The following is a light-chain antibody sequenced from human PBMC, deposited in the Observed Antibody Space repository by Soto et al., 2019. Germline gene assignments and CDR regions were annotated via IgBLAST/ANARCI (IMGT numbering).Light chain of an antibody. CDR2: EVT. CDR3: SSYTSSGTVV. J-gene: IGLJ2*01. V-gene: IGLV2-14*01. CDR1: SSDGGFYDY. Sequence: QSALTQPASVSGSPGQSITLSCTGTSSDGGFYDYVSWYQQHPGKAPKVIIYEVTNRPSGVSSRFSASKSCNTASLIISGLQAEDEADYYCSSYTSSGTVVFGGGTKLTVL.